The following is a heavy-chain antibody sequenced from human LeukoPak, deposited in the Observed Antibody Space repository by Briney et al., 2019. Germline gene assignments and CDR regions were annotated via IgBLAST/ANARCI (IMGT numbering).Heavy chain of an antibody. CDR3: AKSTGTTNAFEI. CDR1: GGSISSGDYY. J-gene: IGHJ3*02. V-gene: IGHV4-30-4*01. CDR2: IHYSGRT. D-gene: IGHD1-1*01. Sequence: PSQTLSLSCTVSGGSISSGDYYWSWIRQPPGKGLEWIGHIHYSGRTDSNLSLRSRVTISVDTSKNQFSLQLNSVTPEDTAVYYCAKSTGTTNAFEIWGQGTMVTVSS.